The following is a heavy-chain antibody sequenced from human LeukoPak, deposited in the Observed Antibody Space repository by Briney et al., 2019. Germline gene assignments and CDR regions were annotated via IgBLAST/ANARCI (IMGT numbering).Heavy chain of an antibody. CDR2: ITAYNGNR. Sequence: ASVKVSCKASGYSFTSYGIGWVRQAPGQGLEWMGWITAYNGNRLYAQRFQGRITLTTDTSTSTSYMELRSLEYDDTAIYYCARDNDKVVDHWGQGTLVTVSS. CDR3: ARDNDKVVDH. V-gene: IGHV1-18*01. D-gene: IGHD1-1*01. CDR1: GYSFTSYG. J-gene: IGHJ4*01.